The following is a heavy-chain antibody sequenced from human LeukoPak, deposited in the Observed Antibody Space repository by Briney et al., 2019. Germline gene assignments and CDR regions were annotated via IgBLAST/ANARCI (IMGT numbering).Heavy chain of an antibody. CDR1: GFALSSYA. CDR2: VSSNGGGT. J-gene: IGHJ3*02. Sequence: GGSLRLSRSASGFALSSYAMHWVRHAPGKGLEYVSAVSSNGGGTYYADSVKVRFTISRDNSKNTLYLQMSSLRAEDTAVYYCVKDEVKSRDGYNLGAFDIWGQGTTVTVSS. V-gene: IGHV3-64D*09. D-gene: IGHD5-24*01. CDR3: VKDEVKSRDGYNLGAFDI.